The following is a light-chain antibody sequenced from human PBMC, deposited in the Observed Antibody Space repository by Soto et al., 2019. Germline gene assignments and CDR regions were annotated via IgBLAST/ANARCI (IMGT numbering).Light chain of an antibody. V-gene: IGLV2-8*01. CDR1: ASDIGGYTF. CDR2: DVN. Sequence: QPVLTQPPSASGSPGQSVAISCTGTASDIGGYTFVSWYQQHPGKAPKLLIYDVNKRPSGVPDRFSGSKSGNTASLTVSGLQAEDEADYYCSAHGGTNPYVFGTGTKVTVL. J-gene: IGLJ1*01. CDR3: SAHGGTNPYV.